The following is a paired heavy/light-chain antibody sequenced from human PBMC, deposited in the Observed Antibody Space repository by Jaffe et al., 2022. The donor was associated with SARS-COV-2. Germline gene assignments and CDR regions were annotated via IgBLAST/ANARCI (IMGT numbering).Light chain of an antibody. Sequence: QSVLTQPPSASGTPGQTVTISCSGSSSSIGSNTVSWYQHLPGMAPKLLIYNNGQRPSGVPDRFSGSKSGTSASLAISGLQSEDEADYYCAAWDDNLNGPVFGGGTKLTVL. CDR3: AAWDDNLNGPV. CDR2: NNG. CDR1: SSSIGSNT. J-gene: IGLJ3*02. V-gene: IGLV1-44*01.
Heavy chain of an antibody. CDR2: INRDGNEK. J-gene: IGHJ4*02. V-gene: IGHV3-7*03. CDR1: RFTFSNYY. Sequence: EVQLVESGGGLVQPGGSLRLSCAASRFTFSNYYMSWVRQAPGKGLEWVANINRDGNEKWYVASVRGRVTVSRDNARDSLYLQIDSLRAEDTAVYYCARISGPARLDFWSGYWDSWGQGTLVTVSS. CDR3: ARISGPARLDFWSGYWDS. D-gene: IGHD3-3*01.